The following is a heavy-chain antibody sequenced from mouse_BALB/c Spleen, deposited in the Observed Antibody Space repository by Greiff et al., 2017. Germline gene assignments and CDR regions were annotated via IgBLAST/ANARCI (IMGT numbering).Heavy chain of an antibody. D-gene: IGHD2-14*01. CDR1: GFTFSSYT. Sequence: DVKLVESGGGLVKPGGSLKLSCAASGFTFSSYTMSWVRQTPEKRLEWVATISSGGSYTYYPDSVKGRFTISRDNAKNTLYLQMSSLKSEDTAMYYCTIYYRYDDAMDYWGQGTSVTVSS. CDR2: ISSGGSYT. CDR3: TIYYRYDDAMDY. V-gene: IGHV5-6-4*01. J-gene: IGHJ4*01.